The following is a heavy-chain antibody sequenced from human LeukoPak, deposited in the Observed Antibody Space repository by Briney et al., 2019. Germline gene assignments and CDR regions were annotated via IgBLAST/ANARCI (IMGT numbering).Heavy chain of an antibody. Sequence: SETLSLTCTVSGGSISSYYWSWIRQPPGKGLEWIGYIYYSGSTNHNPSLKSRVTISVDTSKNQFSLKLSSVTAADTAVYYCARLIGYCSSTSCWDYYYYGMDVWGKGTTVTVSS. CDR3: ARLIGYCSSTSCWDYYYYGMDV. J-gene: IGHJ6*04. CDR2: IYYSGST. D-gene: IGHD2-2*01. V-gene: IGHV4-59*01. CDR1: GGSISSYY.